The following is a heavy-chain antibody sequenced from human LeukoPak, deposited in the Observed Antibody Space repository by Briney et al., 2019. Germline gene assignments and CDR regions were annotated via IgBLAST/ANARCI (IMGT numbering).Heavy chain of an antibody. V-gene: IGHV4-34*01. CDR2: INHSGST. J-gene: IGHJ4*02. CDR3: ARAHPPPLDHEGGFDY. Sequence: SETLSLTCAVYGGSFSGYYWSWIRQPPGKGLEWIREINHSGSTNYNPSLKSRVTISVDTSKNQFSLKLSSVTAADTAVYYCARAHPPPLDHEGGFDYWGQGTLVTVSS. D-gene: IGHD3-16*01. CDR1: GGSFSGYY.